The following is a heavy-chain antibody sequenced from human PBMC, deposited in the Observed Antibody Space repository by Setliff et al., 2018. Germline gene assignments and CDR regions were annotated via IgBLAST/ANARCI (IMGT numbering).Heavy chain of an antibody. Sequence: GGSLRLSCTASGFTFRKHALAWVRQAPGKGLQWVSSVSGSGMTRDYTDSLKGRLTVSRDNSKNSLFLQMDSLTAEDTAVYYCARGSLSGTTYPSDYWGQGTQVTVSS. J-gene: IGHJ4*02. CDR2: VSGSGMTR. D-gene: IGHD1-7*01. V-gene: IGHV3-21*01. CDR3: ARGSLSGTTYPSDY. CDR1: GFTFRKHA.